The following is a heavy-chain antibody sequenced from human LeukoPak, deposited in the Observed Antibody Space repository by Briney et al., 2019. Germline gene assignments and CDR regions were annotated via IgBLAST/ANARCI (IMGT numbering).Heavy chain of an antibody. V-gene: IGHV1-69*06. Sequence: GASVKVSCKASGGTFSSYAISWVRQAPGQGLEWMGGIIPIFGTANYAQKFQGRVTITADKSTSTAYMELSSLRSEDTAVYYCATALLITMVRGVPYPFDYWGQGTLVTVSS. D-gene: IGHD3-10*01. CDR1: GGTFSSYA. CDR2: IIPIFGTA. J-gene: IGHJ4*02. CDR3: ATALLITMVRGVPYPFDY.